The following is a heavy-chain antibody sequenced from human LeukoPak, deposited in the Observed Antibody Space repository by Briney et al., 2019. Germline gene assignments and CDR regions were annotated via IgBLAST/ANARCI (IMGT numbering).Heavy chain of an antibody. CDR2: INHSGST. D-gene: IGHD6-13*01. Sequence: SETLSLTCAVYGGSFSGYYWSWNRQPPGKGLEWIGEINHSGSTNYNPSLKSRVTISVDTSKNQFSLKLSSVTAADTAVYYCARGGHWQQLRSWGQGTLVTVSS. CDR3: ARGGHWQQLRS. J-gene: IGHJ4*02. V-gene: IGHV4-34*01. CDR1: GGSFSGYY.